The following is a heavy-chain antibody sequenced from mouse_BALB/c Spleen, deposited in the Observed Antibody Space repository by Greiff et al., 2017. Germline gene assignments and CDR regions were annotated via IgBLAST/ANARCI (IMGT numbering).Heavy chain of an antibody. D-gene: IGHD4-1*01. CDR1: GFSLTSYG. J-gene: IGHJ3*01. Sequence: VKVVESGPGLVAPSQSLSITCTVSGFSLTSYGVHWVRQPPGKGLEWLGVIWAGGSTNYNSALMSRLSISKDNSKSQVFLKMNSLQTDDTAMYYCARALTAGFAYWGQGTLVTVSA. CDR2: IWAGGST. V-gene: IGHV2-9*02. CDR3: ARALTAGFAY.